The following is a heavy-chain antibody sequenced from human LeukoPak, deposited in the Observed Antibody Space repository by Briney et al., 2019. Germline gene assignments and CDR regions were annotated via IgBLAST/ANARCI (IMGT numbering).Heavy chain of an antibody. CDR3: AKGSYYDSSGSFYFDY. V-gene: IGHV3-23*01. D-gene: IGHD3-22*01. J-gene: IGHJ4*02. CDR2: ISGSGDNT. CDR1: GFTFSSNA. Sequence: GGSLRLSCAASGFTFSSNAMSWVRQAPGKGLEWVSGISGSGDNTYYADSVKGRFTISRDNSKNTLYVQVNSLGTEDTAAYYCAKGSYYDSSGSFYFDYWGQGTLVTVSS.